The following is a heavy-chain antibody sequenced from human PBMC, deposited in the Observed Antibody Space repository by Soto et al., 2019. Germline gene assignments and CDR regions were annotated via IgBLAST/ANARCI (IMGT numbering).Heavy chain of an antibody. J-gene: IGHJ6*02. Sequence: DSVKVSCKASGYTFTSYDINWVRQATGQGLEWMGWMNPNSGNTGYAQKFQGRVTMTRNTSISTAYMELSSLRSEDTAVYYCARGGDSYYYYGMDVWGQGTTVTVYS. D-gene: IGHD4-17*01. CDR3: ARGGDSYYYYGMDV. V-gene: IGHV1-8*01. CDR1: GYTFTSYD. CDR2: MNPNSGNT.